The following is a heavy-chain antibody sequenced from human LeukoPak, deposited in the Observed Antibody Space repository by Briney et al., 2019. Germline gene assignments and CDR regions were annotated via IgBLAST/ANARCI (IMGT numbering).Heavy chain of an antibody. V-gene: IGHV4-34*01. D-gene: IGHD3-22*01. Sequence: SETLSLTCAVYGGSFSGYYWSWIRQPPGKGLEWIGEINHSGSTNYNPSLKSRVTISVDTSKNQFSLKLSSVTAADTAVYYCARRYYYYDSSGYYYFTSAFDNWGQGTMVTVSS. CDR2: INHSGST. J-gene: IGHJ3*02. CDR1: GGSFSGYY. CDR3: ARRYYYYDSSGYYYFTSAFDN.